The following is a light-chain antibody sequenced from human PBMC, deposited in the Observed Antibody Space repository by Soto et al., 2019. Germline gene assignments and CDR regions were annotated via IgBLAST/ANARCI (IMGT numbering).Light chain of an antibody. V-gene: IGKV1-39*01. CDR3: HQSYSTPPT. CDR1: QNIRSR. Sequence: DFQMTQSPSTLSASVGDRVTITCRASQNIRSRLAWFQQKPGKAPKLLIYDASSLESGVPSRFSGSGSGTDFTLAISSLQPEDFATYYCHQSYSTPPTFGQGTKVDIK. CDR2: DAS. J-gene: IGKJ1*01.